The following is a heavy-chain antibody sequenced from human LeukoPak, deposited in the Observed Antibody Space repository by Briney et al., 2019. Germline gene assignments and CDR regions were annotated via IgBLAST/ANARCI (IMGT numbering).Heavy chain of an antibody. V-gene: IGHV1-2*06. CDR2: INPNSGGT. J-gene: IGHJ4*02. Sequence: ASVKVSCKASGYTFTGYYMHWVRQAPGQGLEWMGRINPNSGGTNYAQKFQGRVTMTRDTSISTAYMELSRLRSDDTAVYYCARDACSNYYYFDYWGQGTLVTVSS. D-gene: IGHD4-11*01. CDR3: ARDACSNYYYFDY. CDR1: GYTFTGYY.